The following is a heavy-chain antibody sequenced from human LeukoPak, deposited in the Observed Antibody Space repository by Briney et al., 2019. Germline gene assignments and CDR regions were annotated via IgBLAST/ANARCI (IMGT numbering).Heavy chain of an antibody. CDR2: ISSGGNT. J-gene: IGHJ4*02. Sequence: GGSLRLSCAASGFIVSNNYLNWVRQAPGKGLEWVSVISSGGNTYYIDSVEGRFTISRDNSRNTLYLQMNSLRAEDTAVYYCAREASNGYHFDFWGQGTLVTVSS. CDR1: GFIVSNNY. D-gene: IGHD3-22*01. CDR3: AREASNGYHFDF. V-gene: IGHV3-53*01.